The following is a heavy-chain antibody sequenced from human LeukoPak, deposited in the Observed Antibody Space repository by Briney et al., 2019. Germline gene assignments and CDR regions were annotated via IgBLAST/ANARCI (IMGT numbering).Heavy chain of an antibody. V-gene: IGHV4-34*01. CDR1: GGSISSGGYS. J-gene: IGHJ4*02. CDR2: INHSGST. D-gene: IGHD2-2*01. Sequence: SETLSLTCAVSGGSISSGGYSWSWIRQPPGKGLEWIGEINHSGSTNYNPSLKSRVTISVDTSKNQFSLKLSSVTAADTAVYYCARGLDIVVVPAARGVYYFDYWGQGTLVTVSS. CDR3: ARGLDIVVVPAARGVYYFDY.